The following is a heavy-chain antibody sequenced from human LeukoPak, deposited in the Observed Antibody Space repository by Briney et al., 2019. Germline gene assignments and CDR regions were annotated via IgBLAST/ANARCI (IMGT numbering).Heavy chain of an antibody. V-gene: IGHV4-30-4*08. J-gene: IGHJ4*02. CDR2: IYYSGST. CDR3: ARAPLLRFFYYFDY. CDR1: GGSISSGDYY. D-gene: IGHD3-3*01. Sequence: SETLSLTCTVSGGSISSGDYYWSWIRQPPGKGLEWIGYIYYSGSTYYNPSLKSRDTISVDTSKNQFSLKLSSVTSADTAVYYCARAPLLRFFYYFDYWGQGTLVTVSS.